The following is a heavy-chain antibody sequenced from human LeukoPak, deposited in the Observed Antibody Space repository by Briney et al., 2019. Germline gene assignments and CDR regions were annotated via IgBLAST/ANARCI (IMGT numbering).Heavy chain of an antibody. CDR3: ARGEITMVRGNNWFDP. D-gene: IGHD3-10*01. Sequence: SVKVSCKASGGTFSSYAISWVRQAPGQGLEWMGRIIPILGIANYAQKFQGRVTITADKPTSTAYMELSSLRSEDTAVYYCARGEITMVRGNNWFDPWGQGTLVTVSS. J-gene: IGHJ5*02. CDR2: IIPILGIA. CDR1: GGTFSSYA. V-gene: IGHV1-69*04.